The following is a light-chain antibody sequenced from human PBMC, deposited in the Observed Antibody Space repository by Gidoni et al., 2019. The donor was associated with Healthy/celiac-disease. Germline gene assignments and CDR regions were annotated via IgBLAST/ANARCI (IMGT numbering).Light chain of an antibody. Sequence: DIVMTQSPLSLPVTPGEPASISCRSSQSLLHSNGYNYLDWYLQKPGQSPQLLIYLGSYRAAGVPDRFSGSGSGTDFTLKISRVEAEDVGVYYCMKALHTPPFTFGPGTKVDIK. CDR2: LGS. V-gene: IGKV2-28*01. CDR1: QSLLHSNGYNY. CDR3: MKALHTPPFT. J-gene: IGKJ3*01.